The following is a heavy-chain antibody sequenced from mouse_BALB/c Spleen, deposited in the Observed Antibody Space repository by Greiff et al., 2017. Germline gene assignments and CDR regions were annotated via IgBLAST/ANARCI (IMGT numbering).Heavy chain of an antibody. CDR2: IWAGGST. D-gene: IGHD1-2*01. V-gene: IGHV2-9*02. CDR1: GFSLTSYG. Sequence: VHLVESGPGLVAPSQSLSITCTVSGFSLTSYGVHWVRQPPGKGLEWLGVIWAGGSTNYNSALMSRLSISKDNSKSQVFLKMNSLQTDDTAMYYCARDRTTATFAYWGQGTLVTVSA. J-gene: IGHJ3*01. CDR3: ARDRTTATFAY.